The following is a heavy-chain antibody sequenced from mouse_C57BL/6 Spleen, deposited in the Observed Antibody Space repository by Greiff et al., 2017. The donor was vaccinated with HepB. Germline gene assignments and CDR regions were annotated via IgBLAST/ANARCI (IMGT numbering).Heavy chain of an antibody. CDR2: ISYDGSN. CDR1: GYSITSGYY. Sequence: EVHLVESGPGLVKPSQSLSLTCSVTGYSITSGYYWNWIRQFPGNKLEWMGYISYDGSNNYNPSLKNRISITRDTSKNQFFLKLNSVTTEDTATYYCAREGNYDYDGPYYYAMDYWGQGTSVTVSS. V-gene: IGHV3-6*01. J-gene: IGHJ4*01. D-gene: IGHD2-4*01. CDR3: AREGNYDYDGPYYYAMDY.